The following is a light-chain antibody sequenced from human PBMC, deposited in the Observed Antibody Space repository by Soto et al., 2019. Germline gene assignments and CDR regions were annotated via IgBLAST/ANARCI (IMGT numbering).Light chain of an antibody. CDR3: QLYGSSPPWT. V-gene: IGKV3-20*01. J-gene: IGKJ1*01. CDR2: GAS. Sequence: EIVLTQSPGTLSLSPGERATLSCRASQSVSSSYLAWYQQKPGQAPRLLIYGASSRATGIPDRFSGSGSGPDFTLNISRIETADFSVYYCQLYGSSPPWTFGQGTKVEIK. CDR1: QSVSSSY.